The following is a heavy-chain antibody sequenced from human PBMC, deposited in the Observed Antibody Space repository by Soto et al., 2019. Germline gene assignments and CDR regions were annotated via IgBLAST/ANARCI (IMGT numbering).Heavy chain of an antibody. CDR1: GGSITNAAYY. Sequence: PSETLSLTCTVSGGSITNAAYYWGWIRQPPGKGLECIGIIFYSGNTYYRPSVKSRVTMSVDTSKKQFSLKLSSVSAADTSMYYCARVFGSGSYYFDYWGQGTLVTVSS. CDR3: ARVFGSGSYYFDY. V-gene: IGHV4-39*01. CDR2: IFYSGNT. D-gene: IGHD3-10*01. J-gene: IGHJ4*02.